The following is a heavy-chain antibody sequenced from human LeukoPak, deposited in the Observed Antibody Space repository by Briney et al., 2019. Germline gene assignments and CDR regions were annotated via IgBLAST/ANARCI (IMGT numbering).Heavy chain of an antibody. J-gene: IGHJ6*02. CDR1: GFTFSDYY. D-gene: IGHD5-12*01. Sequence: PGGSLRLSCAASGFTFSDYYMSWIRQAPGKGLEWVSYISSSGSTIYYADSVKGRFTISRDNAKNSLYLQMNSLRAEDTAVYYCARSPPSLIVATIQDYYYYGMDVWGQGTTVIVSS. CDR3: ARSPPSLIVATIQDYYYYGMDV. V-gene: IGHV3-11*01. CDR2: ISSSGSTI.